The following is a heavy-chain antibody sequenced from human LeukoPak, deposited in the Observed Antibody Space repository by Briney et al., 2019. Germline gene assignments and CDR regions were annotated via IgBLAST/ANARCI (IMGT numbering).Heavy chain of an antibody. CDR2: INPSGGST. Sequence: ASVKVSCKASGYTFTSYYMHWVRQAPGQGLEWMGMINPSGGSTSYAQKFQGRVTMTRDTSTSTVYMELSSLRSEDTAVYYCARDPDTAMVIGSYYSDYWGQGTLVTVSS. CDR3: ARDPDTAMVIGSYYSDY. V-gene: IGHV1-46*01. D-gene: IGHD5-18*01. J-gene: IGHJ4*02. CDR1: GYTFTSYY.